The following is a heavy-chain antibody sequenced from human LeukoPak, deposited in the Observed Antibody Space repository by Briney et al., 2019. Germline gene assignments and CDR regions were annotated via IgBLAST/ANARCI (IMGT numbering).Heavy chain of an antibody. Sequence: CLRPSCVASGSIFSRYAMSWDRQVAGKLLEWVGAVGGSGAYTLYADSVKGRFSISRDNSKNTLYLQRSSLRAEDTAIYYCGYCSGGTCYSHAFEIWGQGTMVTVSS. D-gene: IGHD2-15*01. CDR2: VGGSGAYT. CDR1: GSIFSRYA. V-gene: IGHV3-23*01. CDR3: GYCSGGTCYSHAFEI. J-gene: IGHJ3*02.